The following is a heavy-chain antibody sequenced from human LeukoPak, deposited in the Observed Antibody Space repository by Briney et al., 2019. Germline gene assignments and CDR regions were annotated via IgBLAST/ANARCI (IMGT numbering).Heavy chain of an antibody. CDR2: INSDGSTT. CDR1: GFTFDGYW. CDR3: ARGGVDY. V-gene: IGHV3-74*01. Sequence: GGSLRLSCAASGFTFDGYWMHWVRQAPGKGLVWVSRINSDGSTTNYADSAMGRFTISRDNAKNTLYLQMNSLRAEDTAVYYCARGGVDYWGQGTLVPVSS. J-gene: IGHJ4*02.